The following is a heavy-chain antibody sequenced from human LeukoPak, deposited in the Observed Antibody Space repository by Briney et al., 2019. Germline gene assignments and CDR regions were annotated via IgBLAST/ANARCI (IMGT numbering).Heavy chain of an antibody. J-gene: IGHJ4*02. CDR3: ARGPWRYYFDY. V-gene: IGHV3-21*01. Sequence: PGGSLRLSCAASGFTFSTYAMTWVRQAPGKGLEWVSSISSSSSYIYYADSVKGRFTISRDNAKNSLYLQMNSLRAEDTAVYYCARGPWRYYFDYWGQGTLVTVSS. CDR1: GFTFSTYA. CDR2: ISSSSSYI.